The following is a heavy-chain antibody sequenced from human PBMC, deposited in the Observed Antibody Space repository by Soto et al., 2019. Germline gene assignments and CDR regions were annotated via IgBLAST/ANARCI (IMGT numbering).Heavy chain of an antibody. Sequence: ASVKVSCKVSGYTLTELSMHWVRQAPGKGLEWMGGFDPEDGETIYAQKFQGRVTMTEDTSTDTAYMELSSLRSEDTAVYYCATLGHYYDSSGLGLQFFDIWGQGTMVTVSS. J-gene: IGHJ3*02. CDR1: GYTLTELS. D-gene: IGHD3-22*01. CDR2: FDPEDGET. CDR3: ATLGHYYDSSGLGLQFFDI. V-gene: IGHV1-24*01.